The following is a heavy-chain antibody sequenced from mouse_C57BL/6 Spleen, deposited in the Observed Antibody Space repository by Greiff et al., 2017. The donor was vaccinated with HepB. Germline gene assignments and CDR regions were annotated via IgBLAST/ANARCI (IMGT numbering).Heavy chain of an antibody. J-gene: IGHJ2*01. CDR3: ARSVYYGNYADY. D-gene: IGHD2-1*01. Sequence: EVQLQQSGPELVKPGASVTMSCKASGYTFTDYNMHWVKQSHGKSLEWIGYINPNNGGTSYNQKFKGKATLTVNKSSSTAYMELRSLTSEDSAVYYCARSVYYGNYADYWGQGTTLTVSS. CDR1: GYTFTDYN. V-gene: IGHV1-22*01. CDR2: INPNNGGT.